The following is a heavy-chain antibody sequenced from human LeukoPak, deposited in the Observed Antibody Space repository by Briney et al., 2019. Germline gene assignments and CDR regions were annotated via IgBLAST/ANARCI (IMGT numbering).Heavy chain of an antibody. Sequence: GSLRLSCAASGFTFSGFWMHWVRQAPGKGLVWVSRINSDGSSTGYADSVKGRFTISRDNAKNTLYLQMNSLRAEDTAVYYCASGNGDYGGHWGQGTLVTVSS. CDR1: GFTFSGFW. CDR3: ASGNGDYGGH. V-gene: IGHV3-74*01. J-gene: IGHJ4*02. CDR2: INSDGSST. D-gene: IGHD4-17*01.